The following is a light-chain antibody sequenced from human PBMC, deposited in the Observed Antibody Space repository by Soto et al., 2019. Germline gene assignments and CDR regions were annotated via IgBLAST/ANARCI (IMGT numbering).Light chain of an antibody. CDR1: QPISTS. CDR3: QQSYSTPLT. Sequence: DIQVTQSPSSLSASIGDRVISTCRASQPISTSLHWFEQKPGKAPKLLIYALSNLQSGVPSRFSGSATGTEFTLIISSLQPEDVGNYFCQQSYSTPLTFGGGTKVQI. CDR2: ALS. J-gene: IGKJ4*01. V-gene: IGKV1-39*01.